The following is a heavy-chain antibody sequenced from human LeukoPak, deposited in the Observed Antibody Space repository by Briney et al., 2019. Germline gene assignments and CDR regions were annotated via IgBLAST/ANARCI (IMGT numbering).Heavy chain of an antibody. J-gene: IGHJ4*02. CDR3: VTRQNYYGSGSSFDY. CDR2: ISSNGGST. V-gene: IGHV3-64D*06. Sequence: GGSLRLSCSASGFTFSSYAMHWVRQAPGKGLGYVSAISSNGGSTYYADSVKGRFTISRDNSKNTLYLQMSSLRAEDTAVYYCVTRQNYYGSGSSFDYWGQGTLVTVSS. CDR1: GFTFSSYA. D-gene: IGHD3-10*01.